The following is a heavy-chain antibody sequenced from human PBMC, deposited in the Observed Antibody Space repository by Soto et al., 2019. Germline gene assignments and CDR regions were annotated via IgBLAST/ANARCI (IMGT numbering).Heavy chain of an antibody. Sequence: SETLSLTCAVSGGSIRSGGYSWSWIRQPPGKGLEWIGNIYHSESSSYNPSLKSRVTMSVDRSKNQFSLKLSSVTAADTAVYYCARDDMGRYRDSWGQGTLVTVSS. V-gene: IGHV4-30-2*01. CDR1: GGSIRSGGYS. CDR3: ARDDMGRYRDS. CDR2: IYHSESS. D-gene: IGHD1-1*01. J-gene: IGHJ4*02.